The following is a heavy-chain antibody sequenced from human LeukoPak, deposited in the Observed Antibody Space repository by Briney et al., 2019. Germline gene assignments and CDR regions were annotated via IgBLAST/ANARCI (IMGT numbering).Heavy chain of an antibody. Sequence: ASVKVSCKASGYTFTGYGLSWVRQAPGQGLEWMGRINPNSGGTNYAQKLQGRVTMTRDTSISTAYMELSRLRSDDTAVYYCAREAGYNWNDDLDYWGQGTLVTVSS. CDR2: INPNSGGT. D-gene: IGHD1-1*01. CDR1: GYTFTGYG. J-gene: IGHJ4*02. V-gene: IGHV1-2*06. CDR3: AREAGYNWNDDLDY.